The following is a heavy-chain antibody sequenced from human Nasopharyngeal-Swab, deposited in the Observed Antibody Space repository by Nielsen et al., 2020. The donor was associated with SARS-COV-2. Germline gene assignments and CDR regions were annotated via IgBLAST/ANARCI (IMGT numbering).Heavy chain of an antibody. V-gene: IGHV4-31*03. CDR2: IYYSGST. Sequence: SETLSLTCTVSGGSISSGGYYWSWIRQHPGKGLEWIGYIYYSGSTYYNPSPKSRVTISVDPSKNQFSLKLSSVTAADTAVYYCARYYPRFLHAFDIWGQGTMVTVSS. D-gene: IGHD3-3*01. CDR1: GGSISSGGYY. CDR3: ARYYPRFLHAFDI. J-gene: IGHJ3*02.